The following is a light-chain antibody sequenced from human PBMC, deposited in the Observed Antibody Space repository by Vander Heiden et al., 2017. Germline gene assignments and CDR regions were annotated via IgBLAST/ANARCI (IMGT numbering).Light chain of an antibody. CDR2: DAS. J-gene: IGKJ5*01. V-gene: IGKV3-11*01. CDR3: QQRSNWPIA. Sequence: DIVLTQSPATLSLSPGEIATLSCSASQSAGSYLAWYQHKPGQAPRVLIYDASSRATGIPARFSGSGSGTDFTLNISSREPEDFAVYYCQQRSNWPIAVGQGTRLEIK. CDR1: QSAGSY.